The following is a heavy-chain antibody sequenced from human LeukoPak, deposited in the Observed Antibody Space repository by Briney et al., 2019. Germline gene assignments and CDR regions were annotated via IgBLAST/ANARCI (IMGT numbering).Heavy chain of an antibody. Sequence: PSETLSLTCTVSGYSISSGYYWGWIRQPPGKGLEWIGSIYHSGSTFYNPSLKSRVPISVDTSKNQFPLRLTSVTAADTAVYYCARLSGIYCDRGSCFNYFDSWGQGALVTVSS. J-gene: IGHJ5*01. V-gene: IGHV4-38-2*02. CDR3: ARLSGIYCDRGSCFNYFDS. D-gene: IGHD2-15*01. CDR1: GYSISSGYY. CDR2: IYHSGST.